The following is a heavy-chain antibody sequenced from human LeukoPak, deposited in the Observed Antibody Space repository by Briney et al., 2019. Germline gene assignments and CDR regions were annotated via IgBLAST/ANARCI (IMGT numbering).Heavy chain of an antibody. CDR3: ARWDPKMNWFDP. CDR2: INHSGST. V-gene: IGHV4-34*01. D-gene: IGHD1-26*01. J-gene: IGHJ5*02. CDR1: GGSFSGYY. Sequence: SETLSLTCAVYGGSFSGYYWSWIRQPPGKGLEWIGEINHSGSTNYNPSLKSRVTISVDTSKNQFSLKLSSVTAADTAVYYCARWDPKMNWFDPWGQGTLVTVSS.